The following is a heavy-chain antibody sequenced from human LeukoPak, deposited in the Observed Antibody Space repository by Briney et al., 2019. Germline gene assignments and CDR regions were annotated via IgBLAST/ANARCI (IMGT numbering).Heavy chain of an antibody. J-gene: IGHJ4*02. Sequence: QPGGSLRPSCATSGFTFSTSWMHWVCQAPGKGLVWVSRISGDGTATTYADSVKGRFTISRDNAKNTLFLQMNSLRVDDTAVYYCTRVRSSSWYDYWGQGALVTVSS. D-gene: IGHD6-13*01. V-gene: IGHV3-74*01. CDR2: ISGDGTAT. CDR3: TRVRSSSWYDY. CDR1: GFTFSTSW.